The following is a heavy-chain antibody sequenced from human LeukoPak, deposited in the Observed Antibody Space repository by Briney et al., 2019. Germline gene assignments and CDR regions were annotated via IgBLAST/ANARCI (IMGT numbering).Heavy chain of an antibody. CDR1: GYTFTSYG. D-gene: IGHD3-9*01. CDR3: ARNVLRYFDWLPRQDY. J-gene: IGHJ4*02. V-gene: IGHV1-18*01. CDR2: ISAYNSNT. Sequence: ASVKVSCKASGYTFTSYGISWVRQAPGQGLEWMGWISAYNSNTNYAQKLQGRVTMTTDTSTSTAYMELRSLRSDDTAVYYCARNVLRYFDWLPRQDYWGQGTLVTVSS.